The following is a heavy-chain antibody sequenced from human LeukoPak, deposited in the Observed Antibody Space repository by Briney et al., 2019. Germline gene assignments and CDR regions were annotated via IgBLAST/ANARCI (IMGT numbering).Heavy chain of an antibody. CDR1: GYTFTSYG. CDR2: ISAYNGNT. V-gene: IGHV1-18*01. Sequence: ASVKVSCKASGYTFTSYGISWVRQAPGQGLEWMGWISAYNGNTNYAQKLQGRVTMTTDTSTSTAYMELRSLRSDDTAVYYCARGAPGIAVAGSWPHAFDIWAKGQRSPSLQ. D-gene: IGHD6-19*01. CDR3: ARGAPGIAVAGSWPHAFDI. J-gene: IGHJ3*02.